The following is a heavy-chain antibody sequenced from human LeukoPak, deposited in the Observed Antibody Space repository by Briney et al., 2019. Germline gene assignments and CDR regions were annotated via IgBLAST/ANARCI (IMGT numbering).Heavy chain of an antibody. CDR2: ISSSSSYI. Sequence: GGSLRLSCAASGFTFSSYSMNWVRQAPGKGLEWVSSISSSSSYIYYADSVKGRFTISRDNAKNSLYLQMNSLRAEDTAVYYCARGGFSGWYAEYFQHWGQGTLVTVSS. CDR1: GFTFSSYS. V-gene: IGHV3-21*01. CDR3: ARGGFSGWYAEYFQH. J-gene: IGHJ1*01. D-gene: IGHD6-19*01.